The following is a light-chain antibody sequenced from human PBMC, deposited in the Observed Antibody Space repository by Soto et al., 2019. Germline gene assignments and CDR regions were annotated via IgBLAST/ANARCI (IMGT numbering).Light chain of an antibody. CDR3: QQSYSTPRRT. Sequence: DIQMTQSPSSLSASVGDRVTITCRASQSISSYLNWYQQKPGKAPKLLIYAASSLHSGVPSRFSGSGSGTDFTLTNSSLQPEDFSTYYCQQSYSTPRRTFGQGTKVEIK. J-gene: IGKJ1*01. CDR1: QSISSY. V-gene: IGKV1-39*01. CDR2: AAS.